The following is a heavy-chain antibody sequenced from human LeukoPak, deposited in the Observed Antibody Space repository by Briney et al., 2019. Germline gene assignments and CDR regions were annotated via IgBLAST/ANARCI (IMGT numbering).Heavy chain of an antibody. V-gene: IGHV3-30*04. J-gene: IGHJ4*02. CDR1: GFTFSSYV. CDR2: ISYDGSNE. D-gene: IGHD2-21*01. Sequence: GRSLRLSCAASGFTFSSYVMHWVRQAPGKGLEWVAIISYDGSNEYYADSVKGRFTISRDNSKNTLYLQMNSLRAADTAVYYCAKAPVTTCRGAYCYPFDYWGQGTLVTVSS. CDR3: AKAPVTTCRGAYCYPFDY.